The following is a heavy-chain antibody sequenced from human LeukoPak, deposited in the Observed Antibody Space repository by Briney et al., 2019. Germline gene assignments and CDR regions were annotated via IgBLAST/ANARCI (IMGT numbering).Heavy chain of an antibody. Sequence: GGSLRLSCAASGFTFSNAWMSWVRQAAGKGLEWVGRIKSKTDGGTTDYAAPMRGRFTISRDDSKNTLYLQMNSLKTEDTAVYYCTTEVAYSSGWYRGSVFDYWGQGTLVTVSS. D-gene: IGHD6-19*01. CDR3: TTEVAYSSGWYRGSVFDY. J-gene: IGHJ4*02. CDR2: IKSKTDGGTT. CDR1: GFTFSNAW. V-gene: IGHV3-15*01.